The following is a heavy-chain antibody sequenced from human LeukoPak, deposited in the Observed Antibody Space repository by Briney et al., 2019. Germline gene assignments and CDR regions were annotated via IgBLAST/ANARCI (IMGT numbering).Heavy chain of an antibody. CDR2: IWCDGSNK. CDR1: GFTFSSYG. J-gene: IGHJ3*02. V-gene: IGHV3-33*01. D-gene: IGHD2-15*01. CDR3: ARDCSGGSCDAFDI. Sequence: GRSLRLSCAASGFTFSSYGMHWVRQAPGKGLEWVAVIWCDGSNKYYADSVKGRFTISRDNSKNTLYLQMNSPRAEDTAVYYCARDCSGGSCDAFDIWGQGTMVTVSS.